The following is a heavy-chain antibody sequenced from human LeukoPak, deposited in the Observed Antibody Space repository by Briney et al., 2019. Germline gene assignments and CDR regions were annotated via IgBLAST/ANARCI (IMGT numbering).Heavy chain of an antibody. CDR1: GFTFSSYS. J-gene: IGHJ4*02. CDR2: ISSSSSYI. D-gene: IGHD3-22*01. CDR3: AREDYDSSGYYDY. V-gene: IGHV3-21*01. Sequence: GGSLRLSCAAPGFTFSSYSMNWVRQAPGKGLEWVSSISSSSSYIYYADSVKGRFTISRDNAKNSLYLQMNSLRAEDTAVYYCAREDYDSSGYYDYWGQGTLVTVSS.